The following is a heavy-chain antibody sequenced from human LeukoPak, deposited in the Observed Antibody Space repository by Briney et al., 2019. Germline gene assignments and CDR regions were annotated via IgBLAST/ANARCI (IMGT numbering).Heavy chain of an antibody. CDR1: GFTFSSYG. J-gene: IGHJ4*02. V-gene: IGHV3-33*01. CDR3: ARDGDYYDSSGYYFWYFDY. D-gene: IGHD3-22*01. Sequence: GRSLRLSCAASGFTFSSYGTHWVRQAPGKGLEWVAVIWYDGSNKYYADSVKGRFTISRDNSKNTLYLQMNSLRAEDTAVYYCARDGDYYDSSGYYFWYFDYWGQGTLVTVSS. CDR2: IWYDGSNK.